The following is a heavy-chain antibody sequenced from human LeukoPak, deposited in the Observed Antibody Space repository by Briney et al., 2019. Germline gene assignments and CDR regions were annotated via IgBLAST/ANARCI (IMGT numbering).Heavy chain of an antibody. CDR2: IHSSGST. J-gene: IGHJ4*02. CDR1: GGSISSYF. D-gene: IGHD5-18*01. CDR3: AKESGYKDGTFDY. Sequence: PSETLSLTRIVSGGSISSYFWSWIRQPPGKGLEWIGYIHSSGSTNYNPSLKSRVTISLDTSKMQFSLKLTSVTAADTAVYYCAKESGYKDGTFDYWGQGTLVTLSS. V-gene: IGHV4-59*12.